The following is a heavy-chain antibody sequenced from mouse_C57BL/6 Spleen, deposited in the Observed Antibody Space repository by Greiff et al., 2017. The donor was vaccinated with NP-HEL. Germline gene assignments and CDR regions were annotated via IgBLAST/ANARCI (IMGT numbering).Heavy chain of an antibody. D-gene: IGHD3-3*01. V-gene: IGHV1-50*01. CDR2: IDPSDSYT. CDR3: ARAGGRLRYFDV. J-gene: IGHJ1*03. Sequence: QVQLQQPGAELVKPGASVKLSCKASGYTFTSYWMQWVKQRPGQGLEWIGEIDPSDSYTNYNQKFKGKATLTVDTSSSTAYMQLSSLTSEDSAVYYCARAGGRLRYFDVWGTGTTVTVSS. CDR1: GYTFTSYW.